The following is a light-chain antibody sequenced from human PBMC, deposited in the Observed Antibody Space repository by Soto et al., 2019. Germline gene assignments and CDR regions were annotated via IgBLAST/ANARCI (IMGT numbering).Light chain of an antibody. CDR2: WAS. CDR3: HQYYDIPFT. J-gene: IGKJ2*01. CDR1: QSILYSANNENY. Sequence: DIVMTQSPDSLAVSLGERATINCKSSQSILYSANNENYLAWFQQKPGQPPKLLIYWASTRESGVPDRFSGSGSETDFNLAISSLQAEDVAVYYCHQYYDIPFTFGQGTKLEIK. V-gene: IGKV4-1*01.